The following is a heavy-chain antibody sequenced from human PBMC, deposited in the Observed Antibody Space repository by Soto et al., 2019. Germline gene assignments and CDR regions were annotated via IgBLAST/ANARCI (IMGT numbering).Heavy chain of an antibody. CDR2: IRGSGGGT. Sequence: GGSLRLSCAASGFTFSSYGMTWARQAPGKGLEWLSTIRGSGGGTTYADSVQGRFTISRDNSKNTLYLQMKSLRADDTAVYYCAKGEAAAASSYFDYWGQGTLVTVSS. J-gene: IGHJ4*02. D-gene: IGHD6-13*01. CDR3: AKGEAAAASSYFDY. CDR1: GFTFSSYG. V-gene: IGHV3-23*01.